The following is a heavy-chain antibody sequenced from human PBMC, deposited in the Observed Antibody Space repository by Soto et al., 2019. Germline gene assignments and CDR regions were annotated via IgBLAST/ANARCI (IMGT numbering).Heavy chain of an antibody. D-gene: IGHD5-18*01. CDR3: ESGGRGYSSDPRYYFDY. J-gene: IGHJ4*02. CDR2: IIPIFATV. Sequence: QVQLVQSGSEVKKPGSSVKVSCKASGGSFSSNPISWVRQAPGQGLEWMAGIIPIFATVHYAQKFQGRVTITADESTSTAYMERTSLRAEDTAVYFCESGGRGYSSDPRYYFDYWGQGTLVTVSS. V-gene: IGHV1-69*01. CDR1: GGSFSSNP.